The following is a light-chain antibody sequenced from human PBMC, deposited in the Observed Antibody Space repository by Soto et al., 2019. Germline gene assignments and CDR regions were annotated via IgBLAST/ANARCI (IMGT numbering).Light chain of an antibody. CDR3: QQRRNWVS. CDR1: QSVDTY. Sequence: LTQSPAILSLSPGERATLSCTASQSVDTYIAWYQQRPGQPPRLLIHDTSHRASGVPARFRGSGSGTDFTLTITSLEPEDFADYFCQQRRNWVSFGPVTRL. V-gene: IGKV3-11*01. CDR2: DTS. J-gene: IGKJ3*01.